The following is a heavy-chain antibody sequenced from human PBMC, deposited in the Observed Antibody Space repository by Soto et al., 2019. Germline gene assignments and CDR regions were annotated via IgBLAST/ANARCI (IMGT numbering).Heavy chain of an antibody. CDR1: GFTLSSYW. Sequence: GGSLRLSCAASGFTLSSYWMSWVRQAPGKGLEWVANIKQDGTERHYVDSVKGRFTISRDNAQNSVYLQMNSLRAEDTALYYCARAIAAAGSYWGQGTLVTVSS. J-gene: IGHJ4*02. CDR3: ARAIAAAGSY. D-gene: IGHD6-13*01. V-gene: IGHV3-7*01. CDR2: IKQDGTER.